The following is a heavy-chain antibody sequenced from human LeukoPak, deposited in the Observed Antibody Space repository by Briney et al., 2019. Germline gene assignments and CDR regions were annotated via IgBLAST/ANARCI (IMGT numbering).Heavy chain of an antibody. J-gene: IGHJ4*02. CDR1: GGSISSSSYY. Sequence: PSETLSLTCTVSGGSISSSSYYWGWIRQPPGKGLEWIGSIYYSGSTYYNPSLKSRVTISVDTSKNQFSLKLSSVTAADTAVYYCATLYEEWMERDYWGQGTLVTVSS. V-gene: IGHV4-39*01. CDR3: ATLYEEWMERDY. D-gene: IGHD3-3*01. CDR2: IYYSGST.